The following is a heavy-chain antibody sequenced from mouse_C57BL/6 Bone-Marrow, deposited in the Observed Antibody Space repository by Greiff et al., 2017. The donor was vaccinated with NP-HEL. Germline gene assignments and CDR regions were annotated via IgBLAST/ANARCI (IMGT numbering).Heavy chain of an antibody. J-gene: IGHJ2*01. CDR2: IDPETGGT. Sequence: QVQLQQSGAELVRPGASVTLSCKASGYTFTDYEMHWVKQTPVHGLEWIGAIDPETGGTAYNQKFKGKAILTADKSSSTAYMELRSLTSEDSAVYYCTRIYYGSSYGYWGQGTTLTVSS. CDR3: TRIYYGSSYGY. D-gene: IGHD1-1*01. V-gene: IGHV1-15*01. CDR1: GYTFTDYE.